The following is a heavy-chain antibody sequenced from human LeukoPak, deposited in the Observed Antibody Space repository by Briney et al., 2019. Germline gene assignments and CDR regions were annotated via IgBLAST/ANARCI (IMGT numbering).Heavy chain of an antibody. J-gene: IGHJ4*02. CDR1: GGFISSSSYY. CDR2: IYYSGST. Sequence: SETLSLTCTVSGGFISSSSYYWGWIRQPPGKGLEWIGSIYYSGSTYYNPSLKGRVTISVDTSKNQFSLKLSSVTAADTAVYYCASIVGDSSYYFDYWGQGTLVTVSS. V-gene: IGHV4-39*01. CDR3: ASIVGDSSYYFDY. D-gene: IGHD4-17*01.